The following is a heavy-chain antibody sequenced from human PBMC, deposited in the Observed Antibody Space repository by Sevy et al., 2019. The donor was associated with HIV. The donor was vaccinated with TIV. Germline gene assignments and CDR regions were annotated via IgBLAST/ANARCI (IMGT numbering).Heavy chain of an antibody. V-gene: IGHV1-2*06. CDR2: INPISGAT. CDR1: GYSFTGYY. D-gene: IGHD3-3*01. Sequence: ASVKVSCKASGYSFTGYYMHWVRLAPGQGLEWIGRINPISGATDDSQKFQGRVTMTRDTSISTAYMEVSRLRSDDTAVYYCVRAPTDFWTGGMDVWGQGPTVTVSS. J-gene: IGHJ6*02. CDR3: VRAPTDFWTGGMDV.